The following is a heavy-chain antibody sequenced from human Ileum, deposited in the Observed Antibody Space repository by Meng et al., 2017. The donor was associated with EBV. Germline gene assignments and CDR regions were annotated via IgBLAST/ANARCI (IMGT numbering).Heavy chain of an antibody. CDR1: GDSISSNTW. J-gene: IGHJ4*02. Sequence: VQLQESGPVLGKPSGTLSLTCAVSGDSISSNTWWSGVRQPPGKGLEWIGEIYHSGSTNYNPSFKSRVTMSVDKSKNQISLNLSSVTAADTAVYYCASGRDYAWHSWGRGTLVTVSS. CDR2: IYHSGST. D-gene: IGHD4-17*01. CDR3: ASGRDYAWHS. V-gene: IGHV4-4*02.